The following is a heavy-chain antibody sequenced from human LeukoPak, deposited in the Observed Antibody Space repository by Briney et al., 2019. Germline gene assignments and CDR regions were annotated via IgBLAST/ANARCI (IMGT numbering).Heavy chain of an antibody. CDR1: GFTFSSYA. Sequence: GGSLRLSCAASGFTFSSYAMSWVRQAPGKGLEWVSLISDSGVYTYYADSVKGRFTISKDHSKNTVYLQMNSLRAEDTAVYYCAKGGRYCSSTSCYTSWGQGTLVTVSS. V-gene: IGHV3-23*01. CDR2: ISDSGVYT. CDR3: AKGGRYCSSTSCYTS. D-gene: IGHD2-2*02. J-gene: IGHJ5*02.